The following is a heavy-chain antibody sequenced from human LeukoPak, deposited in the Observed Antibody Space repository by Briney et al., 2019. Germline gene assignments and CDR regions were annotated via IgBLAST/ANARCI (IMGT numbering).Heavy chain of an antibody. CDR1: GFTFSSYA. Sequence: GGSLRLSCAASGFTFSSYAKHWVRQAPGKGLEWVAVISYDGSNKYCADSVKGRFTISRDSSKNTLYLQMNSLRAEDTAVYYCARSGSYYFLDYWGQGTLVTVSS. CDR2: ISYDGSNK. CDR3: ARSGSYYFLDY. D-gene: IGHD1-26*01. V-gene: IGHV3-30-3*01. J-gene: IGHJ4*02.